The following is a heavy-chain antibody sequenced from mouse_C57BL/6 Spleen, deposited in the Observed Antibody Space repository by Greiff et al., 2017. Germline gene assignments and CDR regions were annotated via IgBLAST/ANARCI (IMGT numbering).Heavy chain of an antibody. CDR3: ARDDVGY. D-gene: IGHD2-3*01. Sequence: VQLKESGPGLVKPSQSLSLTCSVTGYSITSGYYWNWIRQFPGNKLEWMGYISYDGSNNYNPSLKNRISITRDTSKNQFFLKLNSVTTEDTATYYCARDDVGYWGQGTTLTVSS. V-gene: IGHV3-6*01. CDR1: GYSITSGYY. CDR2: ISYDGSN. J-gene: IGHJ2*01.